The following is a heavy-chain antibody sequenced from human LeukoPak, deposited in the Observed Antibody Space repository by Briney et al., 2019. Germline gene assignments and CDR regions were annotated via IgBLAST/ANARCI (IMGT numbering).Heavy chain of an antibody. CDR2: IIPMMETA. V-gene: IGHV1-69*05. D-gene: IGHD3-3*01. CDR1: GGTFGSDA. Sequence: GASVKVSCKTSGGTFGSDAISWVRKAPGQGLEWMGGIIPMMETADYAERFKDRVTITTDESTSTAYMELSGLRSEDTAVYYCASGIDEWLMRYWGQGTLVTVSS. CDR3: ASGIDEWLMRY. J-gene: IGHJ4*02.